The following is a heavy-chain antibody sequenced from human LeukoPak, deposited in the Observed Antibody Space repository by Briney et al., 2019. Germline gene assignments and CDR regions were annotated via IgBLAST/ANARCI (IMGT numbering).Heavy chain of an antibody. J-gene: IGHJ4*02. D-gene: IGHD3-22*01. CDR3: ARGRYDSSGYLSHDY. Sequence: ASVKVSCKASGYTFTSYYMHWVRQAPGQGLEWMGIINPSGGSTSYAQKFQGRVTMTRDTSISTAYMELSRLRSDDTAVYYCARGRYDSSGYLSHDYWGQGTLVTVSS. V-gene: IGHV1-46*01. CDR2: INPSGGST. CDR1: GYTFTSYY.